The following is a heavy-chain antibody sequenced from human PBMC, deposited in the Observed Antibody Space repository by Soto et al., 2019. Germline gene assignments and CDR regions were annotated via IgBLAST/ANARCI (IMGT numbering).Heavy chain of an antibody. CDR3: ARDRVTMVRGVIIGAFQH. J-gene: IGHJ1*01. D-gene: IGHD3-10*01. V-gene: IGHV1-69*08. CDR1: GGTFSSYT. Sequence: QVQLVQSGAEVKKPGSSVQVSCKASGGTFSSYTISWVRQAPGQGLEWLGRIIPILGIANYAQKFQGRVTITADKSTSTAYMELSCLRSEDTAVYYCARDRVTMVRGVIIGAFQHWGQCTLVTVSS. CDR2: IIPILGIA.